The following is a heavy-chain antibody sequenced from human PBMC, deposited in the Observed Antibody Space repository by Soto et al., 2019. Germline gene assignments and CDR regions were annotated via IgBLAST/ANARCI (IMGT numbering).Heavy chain of an antibody. CDR3: ARYGTGTYHPTTFDY. D-gene: IGHD3-10*01. J-gene: IGHJ4*02. CDR1: GGSISSAGYN. V-gene: IGHV4-31*03. CDR2: IYYSGST. Sequence: QVQLQESGPGLVKPSQTLSLTCTVSGGSISSAGYNWSWIRQHPGKGLEWIGYIYYSGSTYYNPALKSRVTVSVDTSKNQFSLKLSSVTAADTAVFYCARYGTGTYHPTTFDYWGQGTLVTVSS.